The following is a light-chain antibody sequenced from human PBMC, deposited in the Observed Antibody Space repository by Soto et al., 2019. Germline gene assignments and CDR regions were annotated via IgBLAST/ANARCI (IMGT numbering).Light chain of an antibody. CDR3: QQRET. CDR2: DAS. J-gene: IGKJ4*01. CDR1: QSVSSY. V-gene: IGKV3-11*01. Sequence: EIVLTQSPATLSLSPGERATLSCRASQSVSSYLAWYQQKPGQAPRLLIYDASNRATGIPARFSGSGSGTDFTLTISSLEPEDFAVYYCQQRETFGGGTKVDI.